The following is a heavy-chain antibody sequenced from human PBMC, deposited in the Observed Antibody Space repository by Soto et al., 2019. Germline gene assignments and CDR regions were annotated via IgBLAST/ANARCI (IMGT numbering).Heavy chain of an antibody. Sequence: ASVKGSCKASGYTFTSYAMHWVRQAPGQGREWMGWINAGNGDTKYSQKFQGRVTITRDTSASTAYTALSSLRSEDPAVYYCARARKGYSYGYGSFDYWGQGTLVTVSS. CDR1: GYTFTSYA. D-gene: IGHD5-18*01. CDR3: ARARKGYSYGYGSFDY. J-gene: IGHJ4*02. CDR2: INAGNGDT. V-gene: IGHV1-3*01.